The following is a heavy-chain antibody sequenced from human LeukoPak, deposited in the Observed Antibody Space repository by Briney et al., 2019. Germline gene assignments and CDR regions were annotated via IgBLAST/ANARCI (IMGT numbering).Heavy chain of an antibody. V-gene: IGHV3-23*01. D-gene: IGHD6-6*01. CDR3: AVSARVERVWHYFNY. CDR1: GFTFSNYA. J-gene: IGHJ4*02. CDR2: ISESGGNT. Sequence: PGGSLRLSCAASGFTFSNYAMNWVRQAPGKGLEWVSGISESGGNTFYADSVKGRFTISRDNSKNTLFLQTNSLRAEDTAVYYCAVSARVERVWHYFNYWGQGTLVTVSS.